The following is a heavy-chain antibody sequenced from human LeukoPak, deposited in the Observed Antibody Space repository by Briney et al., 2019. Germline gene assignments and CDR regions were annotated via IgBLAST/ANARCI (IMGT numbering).Heavy chain of an antibody. CDR1: GFTFSSYG. J-gene: IGHJ4*02. D-gene: IGHD1-26*01. CDR3: ARAQTSTGARHYFDY. V-gene: IGHV3-30*02. Sequence: PGGSLRLSCAASGFTFSSYGMHWVRQAPGKGLEWVAFIRYDGSNKYYADSVKGRFTISRDNSKNTLCLQMNSLRAEDTAVYYCARAQTSTGARHYFDYWGQGTLVTVSS. CDR2: IRYDGSNK.